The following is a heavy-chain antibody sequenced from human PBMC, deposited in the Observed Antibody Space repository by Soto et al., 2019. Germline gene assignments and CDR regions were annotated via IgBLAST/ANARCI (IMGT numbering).Heavy chain of an antibody. CDR3: VIARGYFDF. CDR2: SIPILGRA. J-gene: IGHJ4*02. Sequence: QVQLLQSGTEVKKPGSSVAVSCQASAGTFNNHSLSWVRQAPGQGLEWMGRSIPILGRADYSQKFQSRLTLPVDKSTSTADMELSSLTSEGTAGYDCVIARGYFDFWGQGTLVTVSS. V-gene: IGHV1-69*02. D-gene: IGHD2-15*01. CDR1: AGTFNNHS.